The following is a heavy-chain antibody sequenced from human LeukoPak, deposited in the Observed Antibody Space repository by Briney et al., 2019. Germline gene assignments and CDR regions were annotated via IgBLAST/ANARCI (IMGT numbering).Heavy chain of an antibody. V-gene: IGHV1-69*01. CDR2: IIPIFGTT. CDR3: ARDRPSPHCSSTSCHGSFDY. CDR1: GGTSSSYS. Sequence: GASVKVSCKASGGTSSSYSIDWVRQAPGQGLEWMGGIIPIFGTTNYAQKFQGRVTITADEPTSTAYMELSSLRSEDTAVYYCARDRPSPHCSSTSCHGSFDYWGQGTLVTVSS. J-gene: IGHJ4*02. D-gene: IGHD2-2*01.